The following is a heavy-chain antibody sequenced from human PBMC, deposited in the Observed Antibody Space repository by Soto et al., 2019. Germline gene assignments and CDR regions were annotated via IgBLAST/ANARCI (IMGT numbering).Heavy chain of an antibody. D-gene: IGHD6-19*01. CDR2: IYHSGST. J-gene: IGHJ4*02. CDR1: GGSISSSSYY. Sequence: SDTLSLTCTVSGGSISSSSYYWGWIRQPPGKGLEWIGSIYHSGSTYYNPSLKIRVTISVDTSKNQFFLKLSSVTAADTAVYYCAGLQGPPVVTPWLDYWGQGTWVTVSS. CDR3: AGLQGPPVVTPWLDY. V-gene: IGHV4-39*01.